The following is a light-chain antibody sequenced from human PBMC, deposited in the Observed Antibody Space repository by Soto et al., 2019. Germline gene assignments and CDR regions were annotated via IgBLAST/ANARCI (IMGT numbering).Light chain of an antibody. V-gene: IGKV3-20*01. CDR1: QSVTGSY. CDR2: GSS. CDR3: QQYGSSPPYT. J-gene: IGKJ2*01. Sequence: EIVLTQSPGTLSLSPGERATLSCRASQSVTGSYLAWYQQKSGQSPRLLIYGSSDRATGIPDRFSGSGSGTDFTLTISRVEPEDCAVYYCQQYGSSPPYTFGQGTKLEIK.